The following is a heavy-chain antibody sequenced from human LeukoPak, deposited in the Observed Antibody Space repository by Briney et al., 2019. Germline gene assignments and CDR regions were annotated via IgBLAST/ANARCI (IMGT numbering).Heavy chain of an antibody. CDR3: ARGPPNWGFDY. V-gene: IGHV1-69*13. CDR2: IIPIFGTA. Sequence: SVKVSCKASGGTFSSYAISWVRQAPGQGLEWMGGIIPIFGTANYAQKFQGRVTITADESTSTAYMELSSLSSEDTAVYSCARGPPNWGFDYWGQGTLVTVSS. D-gene: IGHD7-27*01. J-gene: IGHJ4*02. CDR1: GGTFSSYA.